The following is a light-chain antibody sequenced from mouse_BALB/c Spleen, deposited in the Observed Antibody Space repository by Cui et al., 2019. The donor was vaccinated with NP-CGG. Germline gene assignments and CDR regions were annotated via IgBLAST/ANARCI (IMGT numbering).Light chain of an antibody. V-gene: IGLV1*01. CDR2: GTN. CDR3: ALWYSNHWV. J-gene: IGLJ1*01. CDR1: TGAVTTSNY. Sequence: QTVLTQESSLPTSPGETVTLTGRSSTGAVTTSNYANWVQEKPDHLFTGLIGGTNNRVPGVPARFSGSLIGDKAALTITGAQTEDEAIYFCALWYSNHWVFGGGTKLTVL.